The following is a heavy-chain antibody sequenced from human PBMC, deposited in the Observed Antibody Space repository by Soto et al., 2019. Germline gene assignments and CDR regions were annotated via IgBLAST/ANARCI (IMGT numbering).Heavy chain of an antibody. CDR1: GFTFGDYA. CDR2: IRSRAYGWTT. Sequence: EVQLVESGGGLVQPGRSLRLSCTTSGFTFGDYAMSWFRQAPGKGLEWLGFIRSRAYGWTTEYAASVKGRFTISRHDSKSIAYLQMNSLKTEDTAVFYCARGGVGAMVDWFDPWGQGTLVTVSS. D-gene: IGHD1-26*01. V-gene: IGHV3-49*03. J-gene: IGHJ5*02. CDR3: ARGGVGAMVDWFDP.